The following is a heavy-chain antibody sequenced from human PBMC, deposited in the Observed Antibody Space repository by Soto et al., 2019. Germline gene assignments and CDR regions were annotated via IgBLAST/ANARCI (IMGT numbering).Heavy chain of an antibody. J-gene: IGHJ6*02. CDR2: ISTYNGNT. V-gene: IGHV1-18*01. CDR1: GYTFTSYG. D-gene: IGHD4-4*01. CDR3: ARDLTVTLYALDV. Sequence: QVQLVQSGAEVKKPGASVKVSCKASGYTFTSYGITWVRQAPGQGLEWMGYISTYNGNTNYAQILQGRVTMTTDRSTSTAYIELRSRRSDDTAVYYRARDLTVTLYALDVWGQGTTVTVSS.